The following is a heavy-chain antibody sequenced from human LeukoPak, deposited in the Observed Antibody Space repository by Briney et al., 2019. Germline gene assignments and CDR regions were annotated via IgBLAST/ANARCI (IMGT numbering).Heavy chain of an antibody. Sequence: SETLSLTCTVSGGSISNFYWNWIRQPAGKGLEWIGRIYPSGSTDYNPSLKSRVTMSVDTSKNHFSLKLSSVTAADTAVYYCARDPNSEIYNFFDPWGQGTLVTVSS. CDR1: GGSISNFY. CDR3: ARDPNSEIYNFFDP. V-gene: IGHV4-4*07. J-gene: IGHJ5*02. CDR2: IYPSGST.